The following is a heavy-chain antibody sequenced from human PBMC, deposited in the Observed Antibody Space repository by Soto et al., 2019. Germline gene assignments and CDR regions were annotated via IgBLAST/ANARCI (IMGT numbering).Heavy chain of an antibody. V-gene: IGHV4-34*01. Sequence: ETLSLTCAVYGGSFSGYYWSWIRQPPGKGLEWIGEINHSGSTNYNPSLKSRVTISVDTSKNQFSLKLSSVTAADTAVYYCARGWAVAATPFDYWGQGTLVTVSS. CDR2: INHSGST. D-gene: IGHD2-15*01. CDR1: GGSFSGYY. J-gene: IGHJ4*02. CDR3: ARGWAVAATPFDY.